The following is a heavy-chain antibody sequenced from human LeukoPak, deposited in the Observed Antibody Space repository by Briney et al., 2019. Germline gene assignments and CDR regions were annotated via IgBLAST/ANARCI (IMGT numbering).Heavy chain of an antibody. CDR2: IIPIFGTA. CDR3: ARSRSGWDDDYYYYGMDV. CDR1: GGTFSIYA. D-gene: IGHD6-19*01. V-gene: IGHV1-69*13. Sequence: SVTVSCKASGGTFSIYAISWVRQAPGQGLEWMGGIIPIFGTANYAQKFQGRVTITADESTSTAYMELSSLRSEDTAVYYCARSRSGWDDDYYYYGMDVWGQGTTVTVSS. J-gene: IGHJ6*02.